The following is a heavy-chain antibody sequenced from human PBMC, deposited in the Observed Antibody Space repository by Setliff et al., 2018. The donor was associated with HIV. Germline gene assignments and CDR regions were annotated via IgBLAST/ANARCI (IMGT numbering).Heavy chain of an antibody. V-gene: IGHV4-31*03. CDR2: IYYSGNT. CDR1: GDSFSSGGYY. D-gene: IGHD3-3*01. Sequence: SETLSLTCTVSGDSFSSGGYYWSWIRQHPGKGLEWIGYIYYSGNTYYTPSLKRRVTISVDTSKTHLSLTLTSVTAADTAVYYCTRRLYDFWSGLVGCTNYMDVWGRGTTVTVSS. CDR3: TRRLYDFWSGLVGCTNYMDV. J-gene: IGHJ6*03.